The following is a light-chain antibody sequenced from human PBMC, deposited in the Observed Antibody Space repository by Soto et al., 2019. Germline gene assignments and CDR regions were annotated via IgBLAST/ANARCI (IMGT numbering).Light chain of an antibody. Sequence: DVQMTQSPSSLSAFVGDRVTITCRASQGIAPYLAWFQQKPGKVPKLLIYATSTLQSGVPSRFSGSGSGTDFTLTINSLQPEDVGTYYCQKHNSVPLTFGGGTKVEIK. V-gene: IGKV1-27*01. CDR3: QKHNSVPLT. CDR2: ATS. CDR1: QGIAPY. J-gene: IGKJ4*01.